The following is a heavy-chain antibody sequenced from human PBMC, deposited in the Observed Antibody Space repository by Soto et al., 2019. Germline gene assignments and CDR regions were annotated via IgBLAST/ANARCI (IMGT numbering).Heavy chain of an antibody. Sequence: PGGSLRFSCAASGFIFNAYAMTWVRQAPGKGLEWVSAIGGSGGNTYYAASVKGRFTISRDNSKDTVDLEMNRLRVDDTAVYFCARVASDYINSADHWGQGILVTVSS. V-gene: IGHV3-23*01. CDR3: ARVASDYINSADH. J-gene: IGHJ4*02. CDR1: GFIFNAYA. D-gene: IGHD4-4*01. CDR2: IGGSGGNT.